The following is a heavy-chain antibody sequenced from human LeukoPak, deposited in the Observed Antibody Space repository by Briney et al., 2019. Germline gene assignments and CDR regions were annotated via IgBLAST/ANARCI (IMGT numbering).Heavy chain of an antibody. Sequence: GESPKISCKGSGYSFTSYWIGWVRQMPGKGLEWMGIIYPGDSDTRYSPSFQGQVTISADKSISTAYLQWSSLKASDTAMYYCARRSECSGGSCYLGPVGYWGQGTLVTVSS. CDR3: ARRSECSGGSCYLGPVGY. J-gene: IGHJ4*02. CDR2: IYPGDSDT. D-gene: IGHD2-15*01. V-gene: IGHV5-51*01. CDR1: GYSFTSYW.